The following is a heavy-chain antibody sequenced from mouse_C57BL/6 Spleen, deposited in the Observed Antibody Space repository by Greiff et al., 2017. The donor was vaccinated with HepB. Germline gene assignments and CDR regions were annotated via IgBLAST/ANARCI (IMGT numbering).Heavy chain of an antibody. J-gene: IGHJ4*01. Sequence: QVQLQQSGAELVKPGASVKISCKASGYAFSSYWMNWVKQRPGKGLEWIGQIYPGDGDTNYNGKFKGKATLTADKSSSTAYMQLSSLTSEDSAVYFCARTTVVDYAMDYWGQGTSVTVAS. CDR2: IYPGDGDT. CDR1: GYAFSSYW. CDR3: ARTTVVDYAMDY. V-gene: IGHV1-80*01. D-gene: IGHD1-1*01.